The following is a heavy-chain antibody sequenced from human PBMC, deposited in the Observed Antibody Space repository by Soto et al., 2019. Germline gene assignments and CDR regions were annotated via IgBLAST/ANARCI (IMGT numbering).Heavy chain of an antibody. Sequence: KGLEWMGIIYPGDSDARYSPSLQGHVTISADKSISTAYLQWSSLKASDTAMYYCARPSSNSYPSRDAWGQGTPVTAPQ. D-gene: IGHD6-13*01. J-gene: IGHJ5*01. CDR3: ARPSSNSYPSRDA. V-gene: IGHV5-51*01. CDR2: IYPGDSDA.